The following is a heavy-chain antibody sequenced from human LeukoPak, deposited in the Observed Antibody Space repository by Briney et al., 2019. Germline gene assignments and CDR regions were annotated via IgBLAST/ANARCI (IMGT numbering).Heavy chain of an antibody. D-gene: IGHD6-13*01. CDR3: ARDGASSSWEYFDY. CDR2: IYTSGST. Sequence: SETLSLTCTVSGGSISSGSYYWSWIRQRAGKGLEWIGRIYTSGSTNYNPSLKSRVTISVDTSKNQFSLKLSSVTAADTAVYYCARDGASSSWEYFDYWGQGTLVTVSS. J-gene: IGHJ4*02. V-gene: IGHV4-61*02. CDR1: GGSISSGSYY.